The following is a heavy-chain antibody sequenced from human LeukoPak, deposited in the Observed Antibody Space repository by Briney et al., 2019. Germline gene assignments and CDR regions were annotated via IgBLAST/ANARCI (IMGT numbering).Heavy chain of an antibody. J-gene: IGHJ4*02. CDR1: GGSISSYY. V-gene: IGHV4-59*01. CDR3: ARLRGVKEFDY. D-gene: IGHD3-10*01. Sequence: SETLSLTCTVSGGSISSYYWSWIRQPPGKGLEWIGYIYYSGSTNYNPSLKSRVTISVDTSKNQFSPKLSSVTAADTAVYYCARLRGVKEFDYWGQGTLVTVSS. CDR2: IYYSGST.